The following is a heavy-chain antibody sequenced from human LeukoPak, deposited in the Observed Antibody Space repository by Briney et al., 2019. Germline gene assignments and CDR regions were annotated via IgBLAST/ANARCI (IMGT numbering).Heavy chain of an antibody. V-gene: IGHV3-9*01. CDR1: GFSFDDYV. CDR3: VKDIRSGFYSGGCFDP. CDR2: ISWNSANV. D-gene: IGHD1-26*01. J-gene: IGHJ5*02. Sequence: SLRLSCAASGFSFDDYVMHWVRQVPGGGLEWVSGISWNSANVGYADSVKGRFTISRDNAKNSLYLQMNSLRVEDTALYYCVKDIRSGFYSGGCFDPWGQGTPVTVSS.